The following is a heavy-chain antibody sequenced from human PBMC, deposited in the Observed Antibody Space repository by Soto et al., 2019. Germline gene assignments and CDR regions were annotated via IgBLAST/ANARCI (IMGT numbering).Heavy chain of an antibody. D-gene: IGHD4-17*01. J-gene: IGHJ4*02. Sequence: ASVKVSCKVSGYTLTELSMHWVRQAPGKGLEWMGGFDPEDGETIYATRFQGRVTMTEEKSTDTAYMELSSLRSEDTAVYYCATDPTVTTYMGFGYRGQGTLVTVSS. CDR1: GYTLTELS. CDR3: ATDPTVTTYMGFGY. CDR2: FDPEDGET. V-gene: IGHV1-24*01.